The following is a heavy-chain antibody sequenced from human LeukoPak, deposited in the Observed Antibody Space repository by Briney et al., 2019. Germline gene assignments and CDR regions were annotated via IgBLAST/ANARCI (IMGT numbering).Heavy chain of an antibody. CDR2: IYYSGST. CDR3: ARHGTSGTNLNWFDP. Sequence: SETLSLTCTVSGGSISSFYWSWIRQPPGKGLEWIGYIYYSGSTNYNPSLKSRVTISVDTSKNQFSLKLSSVTAADTDVYYCARHGTSGTNLNWFDPWGQGTLVTVSS. D-gene: IGHD1-1*01. J-gene: IGHJ5*02. V-gene: IGHV4-59*01. CDR1: GGSISSFY.